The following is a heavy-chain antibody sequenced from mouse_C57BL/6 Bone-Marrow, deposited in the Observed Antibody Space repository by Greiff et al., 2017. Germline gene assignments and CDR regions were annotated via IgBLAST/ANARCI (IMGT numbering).Heavy chain of an antibody. CDR1: GFNIKDYY. CDR3: ARGYYGSSWPYYAMDY. J-gene: IGHJ4*01. Sequence: VQLKESGAELVKPGASVKLSCTASGFNIKDYYMHWVKQRTEQGLEWIGRIDPEDGETKYAPKFQGKATITADTSSNTAYLQLSSLTSEDTAVYYCARGYYGSSWPYYAMDYWGQGTSVTVSS. CDR2: IDPEDGET. V-gene: IGHV14-2*01. D-gene: IGHD1-1*01.